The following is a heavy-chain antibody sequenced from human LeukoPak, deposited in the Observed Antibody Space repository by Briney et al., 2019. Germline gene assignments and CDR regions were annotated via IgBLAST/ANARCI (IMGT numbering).Heavy chain of an antibody. V-gene: IGHV3-48*03. CDR1: GFTFDDFG. J-gene: IGHJ6*04. CDR3: AELGITMIGGV. CDR2: ISSSGSTI. Sequence: GESLRLSCAASGFTFDDFGINWVRQAPGKGLEWVSYISSSGSTIYYADSVKGRFTISRDNAKNSLYLQMNSLRAEDTAVYYCAELGITMIGGVWGKGTTVTISS. D-gene: IGHD3-10*02.